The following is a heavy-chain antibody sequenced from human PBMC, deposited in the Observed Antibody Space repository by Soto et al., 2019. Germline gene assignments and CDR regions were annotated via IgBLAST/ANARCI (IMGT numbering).Heavy chain of an antibody. CDR1: GGSIRSSKR. D-gene: IGHD5-12*01. J-gene: IGHJ4*02. Sequence: TLSLTVSVSGGSIRSSKRWRWVRQPPGKGLECIVEMYHSGSNNYNKSLKSRVTISVDKSKNQFAMKLSSVNAADTAVYYCARNGRGRDGYNSVVDWGKGTLVTVSS. CDR3: ARNGRGRDGYNSVVD. V-gene: IGHV4-4*02. CDR2: MYHSGSN.